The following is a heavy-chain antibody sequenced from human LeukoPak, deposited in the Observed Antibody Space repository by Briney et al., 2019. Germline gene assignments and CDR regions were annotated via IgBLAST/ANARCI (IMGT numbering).Heavy chain of an antibody. J-gene: IGHJ4*02. D-gene: IGHD2-21*01. CDR2: INHSGST. V-gene: IGHV4-34*01. CDR3: ARGDSFSGNIAC. CDR1: GGSFSGYY. Sequence: PSETLSLTCAVYGGSFSGYYWSWIRQPPGKGLEWIGEINHSGSTNYNPSLKSRVTISVDTSKNQFSLKLSSVTAAGTAVYYCARGDSFSGNIACWGQGTLVTVSS.